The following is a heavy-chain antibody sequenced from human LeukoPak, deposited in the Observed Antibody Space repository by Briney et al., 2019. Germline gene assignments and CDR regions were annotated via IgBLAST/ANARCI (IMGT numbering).Heavy chain of an antibody. CDR1: GYTFTSNG. J-gene: IGHJ6*02. CDR2: ISAYNGNT. D-gene: IGHD2-2*01. CDR3: ARCSSDIVVVPAASYYYGMDV. Sequence: GASVKISCKASGYTFTSNGISCVRQAPGQGLEWMGRISAYNGNTNYAQKLQGRVTMTTDTSTSTAYVELRSLRSDDTAVYYCARCSSDIVVVPAASYYYGMDVRGQGTTVTVSS. V-gene: IGHV1-18*01.